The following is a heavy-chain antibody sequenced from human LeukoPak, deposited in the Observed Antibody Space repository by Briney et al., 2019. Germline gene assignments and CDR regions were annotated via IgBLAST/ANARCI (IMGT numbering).Heavy chain of an antibody. CDR2: ISDSGGST. V-gene: IGHV3-23*01. J-gene: IGHJ4*02. D-gene: IGHD5-24*01. Sequence: GGSLRLSCAASGFSFSSYAMSWVRQAPGKGLEWVSAISDSGGSTYYADSVKGRFTISRDNSKNTLYLQMHSLSGEDTAVYYCAKGHRGGSPGDYGGQRTLVTVSS. CDR3: AKGHRGGSPGDY. CDR1: GFSFSSYA.